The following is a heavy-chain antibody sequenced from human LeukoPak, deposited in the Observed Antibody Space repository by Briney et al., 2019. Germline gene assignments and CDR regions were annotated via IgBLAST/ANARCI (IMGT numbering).Heavy chain of an antibody. J-gene: IGHJ4*02. V-gene: IGHV3-23*01. D-gene: IGHD6-19*01. CDR2: ISGSGGST. CDR3: AKVVAVAGPYYFDY. Sequence: GGSLRLSCAASGFTFSSYGMNWVRQAPGKGLEWVSAISGSGGSTYYADSVKGRVTISRDNSKNTLYLQMNSLRAEDTAVYYCAKVVAVAGPYYFDYWGQGTLVTVSS. CDR1: GFTFSSYG.